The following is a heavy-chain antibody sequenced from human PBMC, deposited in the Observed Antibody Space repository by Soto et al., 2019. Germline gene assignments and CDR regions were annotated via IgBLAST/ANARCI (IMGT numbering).Heavy chain of an antibody. CDR3: ARGHCSRTSCYTGGYYYYPMDV. Sequence: XESLRLSCAASGFTLSAHTMNWVRQAPGKGLEWVSSISSDSRYIYYADSVKGRFTISRDNARNSLDLQMNNLRAEDTAVYHCARGHCSRTSCYTGGYYYYPMDVWGQGTTVTVSS. V-gene: IGHV3-21*01. J-gene: IGHJ6*02. CDR1: GFTLSAHT. D-gene: IGHD2-2*01. CDR2: ISSDSRYI.